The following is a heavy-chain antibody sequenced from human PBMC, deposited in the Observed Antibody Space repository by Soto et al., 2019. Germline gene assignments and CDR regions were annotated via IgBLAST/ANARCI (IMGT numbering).Heavy chain of an antibody. CDR2: MYWKDGNT. CDR3: ARSKPSYDFLGFDP. D-gene: IGHD3-3*01. J-gene: IGHJ5*02. Sequence: PGGSLRLSCAASGFTIDNYGMSWVRQVPGKGLEWVSGMYWKDGNTHYADSLKTRLTISKDTSKNQVFLTMTNMDPADTATYYCARSKPSYDFLGFDPWGQGTLVTVSS. V-gene: IGHV3-20*04. CDR1: GFTIDNYG.